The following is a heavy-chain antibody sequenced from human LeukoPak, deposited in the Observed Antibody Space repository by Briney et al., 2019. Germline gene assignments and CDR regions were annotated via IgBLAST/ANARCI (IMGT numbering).Heavy chain of an antibody. J-gene: IGHJ4*02. CDR1: GYTFTSYD. D-gene: IGHD3-3*01. V-gene: IGHV1-8*03. Sequence: GASVKVSCKASGYTFTSYDINWVRQATGQGLEWMGWMNPNSGNTGYAQKFQGRVTITRNTSISTAYMELSSLRSEDTAVYYCARSIYDFWSGYPTFDYWGQGTLVTVSS. CDR3: ARSIYDFWSGYPTFDY. CDR2: MNPNSGNT.